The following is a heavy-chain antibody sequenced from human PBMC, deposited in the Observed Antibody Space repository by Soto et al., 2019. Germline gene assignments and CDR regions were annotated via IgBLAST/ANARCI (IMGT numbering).Heavy chain of an antibody. D-gene: IGHD3-9*01. CDR2: IIPIFGTA. CDR1: GGTFSSYA. J-gene: IGHJ6*02. Sequence: SVKVSCKASGGTFSSYAISWVRQAPGQGLEWMGGIIPIFGTANYAQKFQGRVTITADESTSTAYMELSSLRSEDTAVYYCARLNPGMTRYPTPYYYYGMDVWGQGTTVTVSS. V-gene: IGHV1-69*13. CDR3: ARLNPGMTRYPTPYYYYGMDV.